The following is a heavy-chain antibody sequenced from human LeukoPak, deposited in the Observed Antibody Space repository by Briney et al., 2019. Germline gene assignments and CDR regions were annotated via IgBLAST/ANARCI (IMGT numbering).Heavy chain of an antibody. V-gene: IGHV3-30-3*01. D-gene: IGHD3-22*01. J-gene: IGHJ6*02. CDR2: ISYDGSNK. Sequence: PGGSLRLSCAASGFTFSSYAMHWVRQAPGKGLEWVAVISYDGSNKYYADSVKGRFTISRDNSKNTLYLQMNSLRAEDTAVYYCARDQTYYYDSSGSPPIYYYYGMDVWGQGTTVTVSS. CDR3: ARDQTYYYDSSGSPPIYYYYGMDV. CDR1: GFTFSSYA.